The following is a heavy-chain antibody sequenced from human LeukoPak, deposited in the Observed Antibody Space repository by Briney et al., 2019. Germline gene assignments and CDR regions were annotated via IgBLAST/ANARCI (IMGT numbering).Heavy chain of an antibody. CDR3: ARSSPDPDY. V-gene: IGHV5-51*01. CDR2: IYPGDSAI. CDR1: GYSFTSYW. Sequence: GESLKISCKGSGYSFTSYWIAWVRQMPGKGLEWMGIIYPGDSAITYSPSFQGQVTISADKSISTAYLQWSSLKASDTAMYYCARSSPDPDYWGQGTLVTVSS. J-gene: IGHJ4*02.